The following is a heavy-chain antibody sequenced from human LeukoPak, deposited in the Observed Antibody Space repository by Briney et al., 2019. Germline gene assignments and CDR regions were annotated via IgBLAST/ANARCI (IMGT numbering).Heavy chain of an antibody. CDR1: GGSVSSGSYY. Sequence: PSETLSLTCTVSGGSVSSGSYYWSWIRQPPGEGLEWIGYIYYSGSTNYNPSLKSRVTISVDTSKNQFSLKLSSVTAADTAVYYCAREAQYDFWGGYYCFDYWGQGTLVTVSS. CDR3: AREAQYDFWGGYYCFDY. D-gene: IGHD3-3*01. CDR2: IYYSGST. J-gene: IGHJ4*02. V-gene: IGHV4-61*01.